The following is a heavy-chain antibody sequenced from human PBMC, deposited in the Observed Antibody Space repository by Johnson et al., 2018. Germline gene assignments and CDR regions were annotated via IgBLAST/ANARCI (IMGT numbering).Heavy chain of an antibody. CDR2: ISYDGSNK. Sequence: QVQLVESGGGVVQPGRSLRLSCAASGFTFSSYAMHWVRQAPGKGLEWVAVISYDGSNKYYADSVKGRFTISRDNSKNTLYLQMNSLGAEDTAVYYCARRGEAAAGNHYYYYMDVWGKGTTVTVSS. D-gene: IGHD6-13*01. CDR1: GFTFSSYA. CDR3: ARRGEAAAGNHYYYYMDV. V-gene: IGHV3-30-3*01. J-gene: IGHJ6*03.